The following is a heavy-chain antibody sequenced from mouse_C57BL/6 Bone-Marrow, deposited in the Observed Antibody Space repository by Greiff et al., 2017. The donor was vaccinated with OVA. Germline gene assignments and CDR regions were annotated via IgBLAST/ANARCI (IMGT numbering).Heavy chain of an antibody. CDR3: ARGLGYYYGSSYGYAMDY. D-gene: IGHD1-1*01. CDR1: GFTFSDYY. Sequence: EVQVVESEGGLVQPGSSMKLSCTASGFTFSDYYMAWVRQVPEKGLEWVANINYDGSSTYYLDSLKSRFIISRDNAKNILYLQMSSLKSEDTATYYCARGLGYYYGSSYGYAMDYWGQGTSVTVSS. J-gene: IGHJ4*01. CDR2: INYDGSST. V-gene: IGHV5-16*01.